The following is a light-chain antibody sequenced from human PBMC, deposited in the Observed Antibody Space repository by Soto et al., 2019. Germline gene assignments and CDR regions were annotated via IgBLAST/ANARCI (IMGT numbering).Light chain of an antibody. J-gene: IGKJ3*01. CDR1: QSISSW. Sequence: DIQMTQSPSTLSASVGDRVTITCRASQSISSWLAWYQQKPGKAPKLLIYDASSVESGVPSRFSGSISGTEFTLTISSLQPDDFATYYCQQYNSYPLTFGPGTKVDIK. V-gene: IGKV1-5*01. CDR3: QQYNSYPLT. CDR2: DAS.